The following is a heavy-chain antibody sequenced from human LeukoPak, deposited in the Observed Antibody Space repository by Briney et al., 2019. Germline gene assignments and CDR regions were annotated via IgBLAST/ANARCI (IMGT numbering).Heavy chain of an antibody. CDR1: GLTFSGYS. CDR2: ISSSSSYI. CDR3: AGADIVVVPAATVAVAVLIRAAFDI. D-gene: IGHD2-2*01. J-gene: IGHJ3*02. Sequence: PGGSLRLSCAASGLTFSGYSMNWVRQAPGKGLEWVSSISSSSSYIYYADSLKGRFTISRDNAKNSLYLQMNSLRAEDTAVYYCAGADIVVVPAATVAVAVLIRAAFDIWGQGTMVTVSS. V-gene: IGHV3-21*01.